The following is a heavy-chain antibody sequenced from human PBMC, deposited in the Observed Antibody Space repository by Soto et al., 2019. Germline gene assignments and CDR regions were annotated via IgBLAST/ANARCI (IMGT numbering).Heavy chain of an antibody. D-gene: IGHD6-13*01. CDR1: AFTFSSYA. CDR2: IGGSGGST. V-gene: IGHV3-23*01. Sequence: GGSLRLSCAASAFTFSSYAMSWVRQAPGKGLEWVSTIGGSGGSTYYADSVKGRFTISRDNSKNTLYLQMNSLRAEDTAVYYCARRGPGTYFDYWGQGTLVPVSS. CDR3: ARRGPGTYFDY. J-gene: IGHJ4*02.